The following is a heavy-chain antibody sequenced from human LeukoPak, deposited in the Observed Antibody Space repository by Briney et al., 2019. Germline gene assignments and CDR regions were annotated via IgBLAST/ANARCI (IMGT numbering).Heavy chain of an antibody. V-gene: IGHV1-46*01. CDR1: GYTFTGYY. Sequence: ASVKVSCKASGYTFTGYYMHWVRQAPGQGLEWMGIINPSGGSTSYAQKFQGRVTMTRSTSTSTVYMELSSLRSEDTAVYYCARDIPCGGDCYNWFDPWGQGTLVTVSS. D-gene: IGHD2-21*02. CDR3: ARDIPCGGDCYNWFDP. J-gene: IGHJ5*02. CDR2: INPSGGST.